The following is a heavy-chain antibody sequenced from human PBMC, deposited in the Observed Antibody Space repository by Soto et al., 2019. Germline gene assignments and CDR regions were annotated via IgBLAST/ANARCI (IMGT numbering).Heavy chain of an antibody. CDR1: GGTFSTYA. V-gene: IGHV1-69*12. CDR2: IIPMFATP. CDR3: ARGEYDVVVLAGTSRGYQHAYNGMDV. D-gene: IGHD2-15*01. J-gene: IGHJ6*02. Sequence: QDHLVQSGAAVKKPASSVKISCRSTGGTFSTYAFSWVRQAPGQGLEWMGGIIPMFATPIYAQKYQGRVTTTAEDSTRTAYMQVTSLRSKDTAVDFCARGEYDVVVLAGTSRGYQHAYNGMDVCVEGPSVTGSS.